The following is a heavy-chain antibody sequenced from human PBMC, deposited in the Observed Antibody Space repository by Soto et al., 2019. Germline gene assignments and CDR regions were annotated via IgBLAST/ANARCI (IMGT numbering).Heavy chain of an antibody. CDR2: IGPSDSYT. CDR1: GYSFTSYW. J-gene: IGHJ5*02. D-gene: IGHD3-22*01. V-gene: IGHV5-10-1*01. Sequence: GESLKISCKGSGYSFTSYWISWVRQMPGKGLEWMGRIGPSDSYTNYSPSFQGHVTISADKSISTAYLQWSSLKASDTAMYYCARLGTMIVSEFDPWGQGTLVTVSS. CDR3: ARLGTMIVSEFDP.